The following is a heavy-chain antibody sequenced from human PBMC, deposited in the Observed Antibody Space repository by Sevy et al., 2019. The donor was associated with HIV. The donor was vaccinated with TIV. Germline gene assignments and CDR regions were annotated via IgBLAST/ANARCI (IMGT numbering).Heavy chain of an antibody. J-gene: IGHJ4*02. Sequence: SETLSLTCTVSGASISSSGYYWGWIRQPPGKGLEWIATINYNGITFYNPSLKSRITISTDTSRNQFSLDLKSVTAADTAIYYCAGPILTYNNGWSYYDYWGQGTVVTVSS. V-gene: IGHV4-39*01. D-gene: IGHD3-10*01. CDR2: INYNGIT. CDR1: GASISSSGYY. CDR3: AGPILTYNNGWSYYDY.